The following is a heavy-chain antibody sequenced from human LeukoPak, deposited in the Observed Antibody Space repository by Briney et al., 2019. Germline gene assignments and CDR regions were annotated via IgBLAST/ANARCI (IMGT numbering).Heavy chain of an antibody. Sequence: PGGSLRLSCAASGFTFSSYWMHWVRQAPGKGLVWVSRINSDGSSTSYADSVKGRFTISRDNAKNTLYLQMNSLRAEDTAVYYCARGRSRPPLGYMDVWGKGTTVTVSS. CDR2: INSDGSST. CDR3: ARGRSRPPLGYMDV. J-gene: IGHJ6*03. V-gene: IGHV3-74*01. CDR1: GFTFSSYW. D-gene: IGHD6-13*01.